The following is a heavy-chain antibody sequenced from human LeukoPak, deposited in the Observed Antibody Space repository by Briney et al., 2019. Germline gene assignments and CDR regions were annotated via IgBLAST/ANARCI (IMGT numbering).Heavy chain of an antibody. CDR3: TIDGGGYYGMDV. D-gene: IGHD5-12*01. V-gene: IGHV3-21*04. J-gene: IGHJ6*02. Sequence: KPGGSLRLSCAASGFTFSSYSMSWVRQAPGKGLEWVSSISGSSYYIYYADSVKGRFTISRDNAKNSLYLQMNSLRAEDTAVYMATIDGGGYYGMDVWGQGTTVTVSS. CDR2: ISGSSYYI. CDR1: GFTFSSYS.